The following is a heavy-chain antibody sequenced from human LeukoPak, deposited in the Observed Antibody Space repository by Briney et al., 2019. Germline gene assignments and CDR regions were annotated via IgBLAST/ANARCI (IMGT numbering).Heavy chain of an antibody. V-gene: IGHV4-4*07. CDR2: IYSSGST. CDR1: GGSISTYY. D-gene: IGHD3-3*01. CDR3: ARLSYDFLSGPDY. J-gene: IGHJ4*02. Sequence: SETLSLTCTVSGGSISTYYWSWLRQPAGKGLEWIGRIYSSGSTDYNPSLKSRVTMSVDKSKKQFSLKLRSVTAADTAVYYCARLSYDFLSGPDYWGQGTLATVSS.